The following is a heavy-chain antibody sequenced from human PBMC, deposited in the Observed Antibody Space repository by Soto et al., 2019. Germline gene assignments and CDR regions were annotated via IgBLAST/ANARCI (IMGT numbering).Heavy chain of an antibody. CDR1: GGSISSYY. CDR3: ARAAGVRGADDPYYYYYGMDV. V-gene: IGHV4-59*01. Sequence: QVQLQESGPGLVKPSETLSLTCTVSGGSISSYYWSWIRQPPGKGLEWIGYIYYSGSTNYNPSLKSRVTISVDTSKNQFSLKLSSVTAADTAVYYCARAAGVRGADDPYYYYYGMDVWGQGTTVTVSS. J-gene: IGHJ6*02. CDR2: IYYSGST. D-gene: IGHD3-10*01.